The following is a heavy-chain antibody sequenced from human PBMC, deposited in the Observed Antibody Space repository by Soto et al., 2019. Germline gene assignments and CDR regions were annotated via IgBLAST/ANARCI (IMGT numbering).Heavy chain of an antibody. D-gene: IGHD6-19*01. CDR3: AREDIAVAPDAFDI. J-gene: IGHJ3*02. Sequence: GGSLSLSCAASGFTFSSYGMHWVRQIPGKGLEWVSSISSDGYIYYADSVRGRFTISRDNAKNSLYLQMNSLRAEDTAVYYCAREDIAVAPDAFDIWGQGTMVTVSS. CDR2: ISSDGYI. CDR1: GFTFSSYG. V-gene: IGHV3-21*01.